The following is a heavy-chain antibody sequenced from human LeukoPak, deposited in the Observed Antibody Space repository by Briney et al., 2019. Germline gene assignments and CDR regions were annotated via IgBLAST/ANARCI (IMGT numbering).Heavy chain of an antibody. CDR3: ARGLILTGDEVPYDSYLDAFDI. Sequence: ASVKVSCKASGYTFTSYGITWVRQAPGQGLEWMGWISAYNGNTNYAQKLQGRVTMTTDTSTNTAYMELRSLRSDDTAVYYCARGLILTGDEVPYDSYLDAFDIWGQGTMVTVSS. J-gene: IGHJ3*02. CDR2: ISAYNGNT. D-gene: IGHD7-27*01. V-gene: IGHV1-18*01. CDR1: GYTFTSYG.